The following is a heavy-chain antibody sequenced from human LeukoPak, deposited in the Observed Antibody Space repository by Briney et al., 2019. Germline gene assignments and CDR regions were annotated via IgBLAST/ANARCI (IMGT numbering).Heavy chain of an antibody. CDR1: GFTFSSYG. Sequence: GRSLRLSCAASGFTFSSYGMHWVGQAPGKGLEWVAVISYDGSDKYYADSVKGRFTISRDNSKNTLYLQMNSLRAEDTAVYYCAKAHYDIWAIDYWGQGALVTVSS. V-gene: IGHV3-30*18. CDR2: ISYDGSDK. J-gene: IGHJ4*02. D-gene: IGHD3-9*01. CDR3: AKAHYDIWAIDY.